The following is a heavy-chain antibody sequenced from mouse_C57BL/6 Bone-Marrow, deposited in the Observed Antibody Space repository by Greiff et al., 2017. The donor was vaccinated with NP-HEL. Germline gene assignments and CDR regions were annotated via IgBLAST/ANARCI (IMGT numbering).Heavy chain of an antibody. CDR2: INPNYGTT. J-gene: IGHJ3*01. CDR1: GYSFPDSN. V-gene: IGHV1-39*01. Sequence: LKQSEPELVKPGASVKISCKASGYSFPDSNMTGVKQSNEKSLEWIGVINPNYGTTSYNQKFKGKATLTVDQSSSTAYMQLNSLTSEDSAVYYCARDYYGSSPAWFAYWGQGTLVTVSA. CDR3: ARDYYGSSPAWFAY. D-gene: IGHD1-1*01.